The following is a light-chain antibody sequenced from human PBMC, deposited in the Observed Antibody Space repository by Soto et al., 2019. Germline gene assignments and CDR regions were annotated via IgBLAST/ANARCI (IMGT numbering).Light chain of an antibody. CDR2: YND. J-gene: IGLJ1*01. CDR1: SSNIGNNA. V-gene: IGLV1-36*01. Sequence: QSVLTQPPSVSDAPRQRVTISCSGSSSNIGNNAVNWYQQLPGKAPKLLIYYNDLLPSGVSDRFSGSKSGTSASLAISGLQSGDEADYYCAAWDDSLIGYVFGTGTKLTVL. CDR3: AAWDDSLIGYV.